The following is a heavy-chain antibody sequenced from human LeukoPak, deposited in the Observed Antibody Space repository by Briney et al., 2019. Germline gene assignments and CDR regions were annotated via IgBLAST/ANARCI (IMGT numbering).Heavy chain of an antibody. CDR3: ARGPLGGTTDY. V-gene: IGHV3-48*04. CDR1: GFTFSSYS. D-gene: IGHD1-1*01. Sequence: GGSLRLSCAASGFTFSSYSMNWVRQAPGKGLEWVSYISSSSSTIYYADSVKGRFTISRDNAKNSLYLQMNSLRAEDTAVYYCARGPLGGTTDYWGQGTLVTVSS. J-gene: IGHJ4*02. CDR2: ISSSSSTI.